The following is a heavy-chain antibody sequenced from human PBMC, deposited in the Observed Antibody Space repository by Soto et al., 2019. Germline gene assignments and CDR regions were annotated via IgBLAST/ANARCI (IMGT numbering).Heavy chain of an antibody. D-gene: IGHD1-1*01. Sequence: SETLSLTCAVSGGPISSGGYSWSWIRQPPGKGLEWIGYIYHSGSTYYNPSLKSRVTISVDRSKNQFSLKLSSVTAADTAVYYCARDQGTGDFDYWGQGTLVTVSS. CDR3: ARDQGTGDFDY. V-gene: IGHV4-30-2*01. CDR2: IYHSGST. J-gene: IGHJ4*02. CDR1: GGPISSGGYS.